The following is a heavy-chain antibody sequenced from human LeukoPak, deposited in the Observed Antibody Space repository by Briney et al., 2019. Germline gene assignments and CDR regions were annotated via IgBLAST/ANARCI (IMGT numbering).Heavy chain of an antibody. CDR1: GFTFSSYA. Sequence: GGSLRHSCAASGFTFSSYAMSWVRQAPGKRLEWVSAISGSGGSTYYADSVKGRFTISRDNSKNTLYLQMNSLRAEDTAVYYCAKGRWELLGLFDYWGQGTLVTVSS. CDR2: ISGSGGST. CDR3: AKGRWELLGLFDY. V-gene: IGHV3-23*01. D-gene: IGHD1-26*01. J-gene: IGHJ4*02.